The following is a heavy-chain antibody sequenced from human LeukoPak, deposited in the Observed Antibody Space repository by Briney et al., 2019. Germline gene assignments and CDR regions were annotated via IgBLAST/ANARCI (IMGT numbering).Heavy chain of an antibody. J-gene: IGHJ6*02. CDR3: AREGAAGDYYYYGMDV. CDR1: GFTFSSYA. CDR2: ISYDGSNK. V-gene: IGHV3-30-3*01. D-gene: IGHD6-25*01. Sequence: GRSLRLSCAASGFTFSSYAMHWVRQAPGKGLEWVAVISYDGSNKYYADSVKGRFTIPRDNSKNTLYLQMNSLRAEDTAVYYCAREGAAGDYYYYGMDVWGQGTTVTVSS.